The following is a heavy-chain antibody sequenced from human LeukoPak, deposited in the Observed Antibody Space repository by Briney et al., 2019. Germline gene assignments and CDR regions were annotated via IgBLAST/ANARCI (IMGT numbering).Heavy chain of an antibody. CDR1: GASINHYY. Sequence: PSETLSLTCTVSGASINHYYWGWIRQLPPGKGLEWIGYFYYSGSTNYNPSHKSRVSISADTSKNQFSLNLTSVTAADTAVYYCARLGNSGYKGGGMDVWGPGTTVTVPS. D-gene: IGHD5-12*01. CDR2: FYYSGST. CDR3: ARLGNSGYKGGGMDV. J-gene: IGHJ6*02. V-gene: IGHV4-59*01.